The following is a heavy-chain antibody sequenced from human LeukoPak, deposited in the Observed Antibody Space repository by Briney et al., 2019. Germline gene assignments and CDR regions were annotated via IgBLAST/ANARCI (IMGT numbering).Heavy chain of an antibody. Sequence: ASVKVSCKASGYTFTSYGISWVRQAPGQGLEWMGWISAYNGNTNYAQKLQGRVTMTTDTSTSTAYMELRSLRSDDTAVYYCARDQWLRTNDAFDIWGQGTMVTVSS. CDR1: GYTFTSYG. D-gene: IGHD5-12*01. J-gene: IGHJ3*02. CDR2: ISAYNGNT. CDR3: ARDQWLRTNDAFDI. V-gene: IGHV1-18*01.